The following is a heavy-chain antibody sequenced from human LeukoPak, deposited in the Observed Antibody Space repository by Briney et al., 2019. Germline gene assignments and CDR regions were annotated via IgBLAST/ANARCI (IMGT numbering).Heavy chain of an antibody. Sequence: SVKVSCKASGGTFSSYAISWVRQAPGQGLEWMGGIIPIFGTANYAQKFQGRVTITTDESTSTAYMELSSLRSEDTAVYYCARARVHYYRGNPGGGQHHHLDVRGKGTTVPGS. V-gene: IGHV1-69*05. CDR1: GGTFSSYA. D-gene: IGHD4-23*01. J-gene: IGHJ6*03. CDR3: ARARVHYYRGNPGGGQHHHLDV. CDR2: IIPIFGTA.